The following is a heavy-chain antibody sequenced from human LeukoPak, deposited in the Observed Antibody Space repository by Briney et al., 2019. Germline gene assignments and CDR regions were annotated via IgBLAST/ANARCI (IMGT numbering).Heavy chain of an antibody. CDR3: ARVTGGYSDP. V-gene: IGHV4-39*07. J-gene: IGHJ5*02. D-gene: IGHD6-13*01. Sequence: PSETLSLTCTVSSDFFSSVTDYWAWIRQPPGKGLEWIASGDYSGGTYYNPSLESRVAISADMSKNQISLKLSSVTAADTALYYCARVTGGYSDPWGQGTLVTASS. CDR1: SDFFSSVTDY. CDR2: GDYSGGT.